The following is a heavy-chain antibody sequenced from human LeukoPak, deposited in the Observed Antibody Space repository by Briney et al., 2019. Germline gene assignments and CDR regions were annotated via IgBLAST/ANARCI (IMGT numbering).Heavy chain of an antibody. J-gene: IGHJ1*01. D-gene: IGHD2-8*01. Sequence: GGSLRLSCAASGFTFSTYWMTWVRQAPGKGLEWVANINQDGSEKYYVDSVKGRFTISRDNAKKSLYLQMDSLRAQDTAVYYCARDWVFWGQGTLVIVSS. CDR1: GFTFSTYW. CDR2: INQDGSEK. V-gene: IGHV3-7*01. CDR3: ARDWVF.